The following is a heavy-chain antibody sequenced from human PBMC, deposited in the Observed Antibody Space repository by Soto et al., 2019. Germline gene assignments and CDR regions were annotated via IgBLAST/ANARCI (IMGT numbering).Heavy chain of an antibody. V-gene: IGHV3-23*01. CDR3: ARTYYYDSSGYYYNFY. Sequence: PGGSLRLSCAASGFTCSFCAMNWVRQAPGKGLEWVSSIRGSGGDTYYADSVKGRFTISRDNSKNSLYLQMNSLRAEDTAVYYFARTYYYDSSGYYYNFYWGQGTLVTASS. CDR2: IRGSGGDT. J-gene: IGHJ4*02. D-gene: IGHD3-22*01. CDR1: GFTCSFCA.